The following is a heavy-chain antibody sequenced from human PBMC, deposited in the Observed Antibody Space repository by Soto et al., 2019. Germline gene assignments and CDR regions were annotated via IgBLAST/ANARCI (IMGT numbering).Heavy chain of an antibody. Sequence: GESLKISCKGSGYSFAGYWITWVRQKPGKGLEWMGRIDPSDSQTYYSPSFRGHVTISVTKSITTVFLQWSSLRASDTAMYYCARQIYNSDTGPNFQYYFDSWGQGTPVTVSS. D-gene: IGHD3-22*01. CDR1: GYSFAGYW. J-gene: IGHJ4*02. CDR2: IDPSDSQT. V-gene: IGHV5-10-1*01. CDR3: ARQIYNSDTGPNFQYYFDS.